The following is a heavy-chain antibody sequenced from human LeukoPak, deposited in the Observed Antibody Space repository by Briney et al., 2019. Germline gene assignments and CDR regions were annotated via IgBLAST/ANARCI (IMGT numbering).Heavy chain of an antibody. V-gene: IGHV4-38-2*02. CDR2: IYHSGST. CDR3: ARGGHLLWFGELSYDAFDI. CDR1: GYSISSGYY. Sequence: SETLSLTCTVSGYSISSGYYWGWIRQPPGKGLEWIGSIYHSGSTYYNPSLKSRVTISVDTSKNQFSLRLRSVTAADTAVYYCARGGHLLWFGELSYDAFDIWGQGTMVTVSS. D-gene: IGHD3-10*01. J-gene: IGHJ3*02.